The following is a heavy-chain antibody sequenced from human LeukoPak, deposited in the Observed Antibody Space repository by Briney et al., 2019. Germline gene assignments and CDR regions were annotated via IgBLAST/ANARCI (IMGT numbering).Heavy chain of an antibody. J-gene: IGHJ6*03. CDR1: GFTFSNYG. V-gene: IGHV3-23*01. CDR2: ISGSGGST. CDR3: VKSSDYEPYYYYYYMDV. D-gene: IGHD5-12*01. Sequence: GGSLRLSCAASGFTFSNYGMSWVRQAPGKGLEWVSAISGSGGSTYYADSVKGRFTISRDNSKNTLYLQMNSLRAEDTAVYYCVKSSDYEPYYYYYYMDVWGKGTTVTVSS.